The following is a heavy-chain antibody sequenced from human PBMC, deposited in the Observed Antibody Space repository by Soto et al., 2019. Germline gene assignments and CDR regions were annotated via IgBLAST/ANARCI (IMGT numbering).Heavy chain of an antibody. J-gene: IGHJ4*02. Sequence: EAQLLESGGGLAQPGESLGLSCAASGFAFSTYAMNWVRQIPGKGLEWVASISDSGSKTYYADSVKGRVTIYRDNSMNTVSLQMNNLRAEDTAVYYCVKKKGPTDSDLQYFFDSWGQGRLVTVSS. CDR3: VKKKGPTDSDLQYFFDS. CDR2: ISDSGSKT. D-gene: IGHD4-17*01. V-gene: IGHV3-23*01. CDR1: GFAFSTYA.